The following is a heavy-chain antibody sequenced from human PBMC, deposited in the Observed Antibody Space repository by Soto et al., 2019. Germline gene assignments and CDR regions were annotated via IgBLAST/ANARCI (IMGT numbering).Heavy chain of an antibody. Sequence: ASVKVSCKASGYTSTNYGMHWVRQAPGQRLDWMGWINAGSGNTKYSQKFQGRITITRDTSASTVYMELSSLKASDTAIYYCARPNQFITSRGISWFDSWGQGTLVTVSS. CDR1: GYTSTNYG. J-gene: IGHJ5*01. CDR3: ARPNQFITSRGISWFDS. CDR2: INAGSGNT. D-gene: IGHD6-6*01. V-gene: IGHV1-3*01.